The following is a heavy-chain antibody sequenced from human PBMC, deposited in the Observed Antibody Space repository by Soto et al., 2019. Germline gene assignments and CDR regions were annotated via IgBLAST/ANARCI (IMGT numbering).Heavy chain of an antibody. CDR3: AKGRSYYYYYGVDV. CDR2: IIDSGGST. J-gene: IGHJ6*02. Sequence: GGSLRLSCAASGFTFDDYAMNWVRQAPGKGLEWVSDIIDSGGSTYYADSVKGRFTISRDNSKSTLYLQMNSLRAEDTALYYCAKGRSYYYYYGVDVWGQGTTVTVSS. V-gene: IGHV3-23*01. CDR1: GFTFDDYA.